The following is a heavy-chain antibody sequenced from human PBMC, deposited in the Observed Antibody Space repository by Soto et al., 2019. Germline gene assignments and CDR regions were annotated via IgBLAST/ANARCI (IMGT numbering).Heavy chain of an antibody. CDR3: AKGGGQQWLVPVYYYYGMDV. J-gene: IGHJ6*02. CDR2: ISGSGGST. D-gene: IGHD6-19*01. CDR1: GFTFSSYA. Sequence: PGGSLRLSCAASGFTFSSYAMSWVRQAPGKGLEWVSAISGSGGSTYYADSVKGRFTISRDNSKNTLYLQMNSLRAEDTAVYYCAKGGGQQWLVPVYYYYGMDVWGQGTKVTVSS. V-gene: IGHV3-23*01.